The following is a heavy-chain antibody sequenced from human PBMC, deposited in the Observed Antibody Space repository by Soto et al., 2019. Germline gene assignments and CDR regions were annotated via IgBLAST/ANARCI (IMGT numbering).Heavy chain of an antibody. CDR3: ARDAGSWGY. Sequence: EVQLVESGGGLVQPGGSLRLSCAASGFTFTTYSMNWVRQAPGKGLEWVSYISSSSSTKYYADSVKGRFTISRDNAKNPLYLQMNSLRDEDTAVYYRARDAGSWGYWGQGTLVTVAS. J-gene: IGHJ4*02. D-gene: IGHD3-10*01. CDR1: GFTFTTYS. V-gene: IGHV3-48*02. CDR2: ISSSSSTK.